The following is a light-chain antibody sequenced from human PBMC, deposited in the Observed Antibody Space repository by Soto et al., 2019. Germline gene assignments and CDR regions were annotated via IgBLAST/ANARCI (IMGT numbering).Light chain of an antibody. CDR2: GAS. J-gene: IGKJ1*01. V-gene: IGKV3-20*01. CDR3: QQYSIWRT. CDR1: QSVSSSY. Sequence: GERVTLSCRASQSVSSSYLTWYQQKPGQAPRLLIYGASTRATGIPDRFSGSGSGTDFTLTISRLEPEDFAVYYCQQYSIWRTFGQGTKVDIK.